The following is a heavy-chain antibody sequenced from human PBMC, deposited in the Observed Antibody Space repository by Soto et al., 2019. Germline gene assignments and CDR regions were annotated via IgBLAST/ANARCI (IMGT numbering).Heavy chain of an antibody. CDR2: IWHDETNK. J-gene: IGHJ4*02. V-gene: IGHV3-33*01. Sequence: GGRRRFSRGASGLSFCHYAMHWFRQSPGKGLEWVAVIWHDETNKYYPDYLKGRFTVSRDNSKNVVFLHINDLRAEDSAVYYCARPVYDTITGYRPFDFWGQGTLVTVSS. CDR3: ARPVYDTITGYRPFDF. D-gene: IGHD3-9*01. CDR1: GLSFCHYA.